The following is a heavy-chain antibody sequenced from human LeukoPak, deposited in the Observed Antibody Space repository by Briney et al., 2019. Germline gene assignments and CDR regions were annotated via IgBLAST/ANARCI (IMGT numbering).Heavy chain of an antibody. Sequence: SETLSLTCSVSGGSISSYYWSWIRQPPGMGLEWIGYIYYSGSTNYNPSLKSRVTISVDTSKNQFSLKLSSVTAADTAVYYCARGYYQVDYYGLDVWGQGTTVIVSS. V-gene: IGHV4-59*01. CDR3: ARGYYQVDYYGLDV. CDR2: IYYSGST. J-gene: IGHJ6*02. CDR1: GGSISSYY. D-gene: IGHD3-10*01.